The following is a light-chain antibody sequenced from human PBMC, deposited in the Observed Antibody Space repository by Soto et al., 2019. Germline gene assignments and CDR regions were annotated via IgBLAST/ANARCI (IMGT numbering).Light chain of an antibody. Sequence: EIVLTQSPGTLSLSPGERATLSCRASQSISNYLAWYQQRPGQSPRLLIYAASSRATGVPDRFSGGGSATDFTLTVSRLETEDFGVYYCQQYGGSPRTFGQGTKLEIK. J-gene: IGKJ2*01. CDR3: QQYGGSPRT. CDR2: AAS. V-gene: IGKV3-20*01. CDR1: QSISNY.